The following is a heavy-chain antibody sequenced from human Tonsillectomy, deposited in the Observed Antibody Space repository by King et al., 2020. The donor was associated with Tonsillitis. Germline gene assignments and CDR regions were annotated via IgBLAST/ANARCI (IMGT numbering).Heavy chain of an antibody. D-gene: IGHD1-26*01. CDR3: EKGREEWELEDYSYPMDV. Sequence: VQLVQSGAEVKKPGASVRVSCRASGYTFTAYYIHWVRRAPGQGLELMGWINPRSGGVRYAQKFEGRVTMTRATSISTAYMDLKSLKSDDSAVYYGEKGREEWELEDYSYPMDVWGQGTTVTVSS. V-gene: IGHV1-2*02. CDR1: GYTFTAYY. J-gene: IGHJ6*02. CDR2: INPRSGGV.